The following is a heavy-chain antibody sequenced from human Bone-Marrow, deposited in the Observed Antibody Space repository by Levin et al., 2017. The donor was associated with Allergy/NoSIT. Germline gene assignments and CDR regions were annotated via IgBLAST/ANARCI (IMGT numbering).Heavy chain of an antibody. Sequence: SQTLSLTCDVSGGSISSSNWWSWVRQPPGKGLEWIGEIYHSGSTNYNPSLKSRVTISVDKSKNQFSLKLSSVTAADTAVYYCARSFAAEIHEYGDYGLDYWGQGTLVTVSS. CDR1: GGSISSSNW. J-gene: IGHJ4*02. D-gene: IGHD4-17*01. CDR3: ARSFAAEIHEYGDYGLDY. CDR2: IYHSGST. V-gene: IGHV4-4*02.